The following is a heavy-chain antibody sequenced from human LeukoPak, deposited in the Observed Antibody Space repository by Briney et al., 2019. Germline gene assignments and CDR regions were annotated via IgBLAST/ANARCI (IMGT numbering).Heavy chain of an antibody. D-gene: IGHD3-10*01. CDR1: GFTLSSYA. J-gene: IGHJ6*03. V-gene: IGHV3-23*01. Sequence: QPGGSLRLSCAASGFTLSSYAMSWVRQAPGKGLEWVSSISASGGSTNYADSVKGRFTISRDNSTNTVYLQMNSLRAEDTAVYYCAKVMKGSERLTMVRGVIIKTAGLYYMDVWGKGTTVTVSS. CDR3: AKVMKGSERLTMVRGVIIKTAGLYYMDV. CDR2: ISASGGST.